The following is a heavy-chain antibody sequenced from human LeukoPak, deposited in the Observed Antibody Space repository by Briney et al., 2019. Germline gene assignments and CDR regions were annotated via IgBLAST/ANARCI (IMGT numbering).Heavy chain of an antibody. CDR3: ARRATTGPPYYLDY. D-gene: IGHD1-26*01. Sequence: SETLSLTCTVSGGSISSYYWTWIRQPPGKELEWIGYIYKSGSTNYNPSLQSRVSMSVDTSNNQISLRLTSVTAADTAVYYCARRATTGPPYYLDYWGQGTLVTVSS. V-gene: IGHV4-59*08. J-gene: IGHJ4*02. CDR1: GGSISSYY. CDR2: IYKSGST.